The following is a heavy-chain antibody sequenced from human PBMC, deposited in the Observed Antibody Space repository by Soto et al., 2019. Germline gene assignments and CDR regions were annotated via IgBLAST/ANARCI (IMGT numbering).Heavy chain of an antibody. Sequence: EVQLLGSGGGLVQPGGSLRLSCVGSGFTFSTYWMNWVRQAPGKGLEWVANINPDGNVGTYVDSVRGRFTTSRDNAKNALYLQINSLRADDTAVYFCAGWEDHDYNYWGQGIMVTVSS. D-gene: IGHD4-4*01. CDR2: INPDGNVG. CDR3: AGWEDHDYNY. V-gene: IGHV3-7*03. J-gene: IGHJ4*02. CDR1: GFTFSTYW.